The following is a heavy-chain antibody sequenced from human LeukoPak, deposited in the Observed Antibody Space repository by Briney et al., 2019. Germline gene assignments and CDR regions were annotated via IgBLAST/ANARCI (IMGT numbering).Heavy chain of an antibody. D-gene: IGHD1-7*01. CDR2: IYTSGST. CDR1: GGSISSYY. Sequence: SETLSLTCAVSGGSISSYYWSWIRQPAGKGLEWIGRIYTSGSTNYNPSLKSRVTMSVDTSKNQFSLKLSSVTAADTAVYYCARGTPTATTYYFGYWGQRTLVTVSS. V-gene: IGHV4-4*07. J-gene: IGHJ4*02. CDR3: ARGTPTATTYYFGY.